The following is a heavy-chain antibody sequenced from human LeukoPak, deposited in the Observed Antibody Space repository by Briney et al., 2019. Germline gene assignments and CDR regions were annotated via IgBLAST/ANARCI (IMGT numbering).Heavy chain of an antibody. V-gene: IGHV4-31*03. CDR3: ARDLWFGEYNWFDP. CDR1: GGSISSGGYF. CDR2: ISHSGST. Sequence: SQTLSLTCTVSGGSISSGGYFWSWVRQHPGKGLEWIGYISHSGSTYYNPSLKSRVTISLDTSKDRFSLRLSSVTAADTAVYYCARDLWFGEYNWFDPWGQGTLVSVSS. D-gene: IGHD3-10*01. J-gene: IGHJ5*02.